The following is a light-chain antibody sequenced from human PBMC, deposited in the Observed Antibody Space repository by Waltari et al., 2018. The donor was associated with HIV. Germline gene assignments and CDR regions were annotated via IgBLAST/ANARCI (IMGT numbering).Light chain of an antibody. Sequence: QSALTQPASVPGSPGQSIAISCTGTGNDVGSYNYVSWYQQHPGKVPKLILHDVNNLPSGTCHRFSGSKAGNTASRTISRLRPEDEADYFCISYTNNSTRVFGAGTRVTV. V-gene: IGLV2-14*03. CDR2: DVN. CDR3: ISYTNNSTRV. CDR1: GNDVGSYNY. J-gene: IGLJ1*01.